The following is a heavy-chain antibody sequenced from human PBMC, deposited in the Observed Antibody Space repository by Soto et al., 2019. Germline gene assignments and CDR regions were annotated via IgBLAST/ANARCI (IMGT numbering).Heavy chain of an antibody. J-gene: IGHJ5*02. Sequence: LRLSCAASGFTFSSYWMSWVRQAPGKGLEWVANIKQDGSEKYYVDSVKGRFTISRDNAKNSLYLQMNSLRADDSGVYYCAKDPYSGVLVPVAIGFDPWGPGTLVTVSS. V-gene: IGHV3-7*03. CDR2: IKQDGSEK. D-gene: IGHD2-2*01. CDR1: GFTFSSYW. CDR3: AKDPYSGVLVPVAIGFDP.